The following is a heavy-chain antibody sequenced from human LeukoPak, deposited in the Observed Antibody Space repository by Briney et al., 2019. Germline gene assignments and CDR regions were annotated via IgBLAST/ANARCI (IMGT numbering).Heavy chain of an antibody. Sequence: ASVKVSCKASGYTFTGYYMHWVRQAPGQGLEWMAWINPNSGGTYYAQNFHDRITMTRDTSISTAYMELSRLRTDDTAIYYCARANALYCSSTSCLFDYWGQGTLVTVSS. CDR3: ARANALYCSSTSCLFDY. D-gene: IGHD2-2*01. CDR2: INPNSGGT. V-gene: IGHV1-2*02. CDR1: GYTFTGYY. J-gene: IGHJ4*02.